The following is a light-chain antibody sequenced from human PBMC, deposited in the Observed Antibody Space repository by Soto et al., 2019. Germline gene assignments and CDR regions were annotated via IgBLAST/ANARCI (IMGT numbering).Light chain of an antibody. J-gene: IGLJ2*01. V-gene: IGLV1-40*01. CDR2: RNS. Sequence: QSVLTQPPSVSGAPGQRVTISCTGSSSNIGAGYDVHWYQQLPGTAPKLLIYRNSNRPSGVPDRFSGSKSGTSASLAITGLQAEDEADYYCQSYDSSLSPVVFGGGTKLTVL. CDR3: QSYDSSLSPVV. CDR1: SSNIGAGYD.